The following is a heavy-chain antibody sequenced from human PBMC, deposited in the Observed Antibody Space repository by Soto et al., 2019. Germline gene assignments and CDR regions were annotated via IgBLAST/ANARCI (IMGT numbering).Heavy chain of an antibody. D-gene: IGHD6-13*01. CDR2: IGTAGDT. J-gene: IGHJ6*04. CDR3: GMASVIQMVGYYYICMHV. CDR1: GVTFSSYD. Sequence: GGSLRLCCAASGVTFSSYDMHWVRLATGKGLEWVSAIGTAGDTYYPGSVKGRFTISRENAKNSLYLQMNSLRAGDTAVYYCGMASVIQMVGYYYICMHVWGKGTSVTVSS. V-gene: IGHV3-13*01.